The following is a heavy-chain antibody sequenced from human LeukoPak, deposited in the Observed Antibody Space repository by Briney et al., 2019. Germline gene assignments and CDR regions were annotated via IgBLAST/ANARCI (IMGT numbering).Heavy chain of an antibody. V-gene: IGHV4-4*07. Sequence: PSETLSLTCTVSGGSISSYYWSWIRQPAGKGLEWIGRIYTSGSTNYNPSLKSRVTMSVDTSKNHFSLKLSSVTAADTAVYYCGGEMATIGGRDFDYWGQGTLVTVSS. D-gene: IGHD5-24*01. CDR2: IYTSGST. CDR1: GGSISSYY. CDR3: GGEMATIGGRDFDY. J-gene: IGHJ4*02.